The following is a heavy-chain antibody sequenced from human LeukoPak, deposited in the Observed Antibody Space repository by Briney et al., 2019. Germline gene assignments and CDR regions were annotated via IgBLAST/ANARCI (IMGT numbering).Heavy chain of an antibody. CDR2: ISSSGTTI. D-gene: IGHD2-2*02. J-gene: IGHJ4*02. Sequence: PGGSLRLSCAASGFTFSNYEMNWVRQAPGKGLEWVSYISSSGTTIYYADSVKGRFTISGDNAKNSLSLQMNSLKVEDTAVYYCARDHNGPYTFDYWGQGTLVTVSS. CDR3: ARDHNGPYTFDY. CDR1: GFTFSNYE. V-gene: IGHV3-48*03.